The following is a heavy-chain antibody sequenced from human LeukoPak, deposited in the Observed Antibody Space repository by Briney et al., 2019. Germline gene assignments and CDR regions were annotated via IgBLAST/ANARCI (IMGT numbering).Heavy chain of an antibody. J-gene: IGHJ4*02. CDR3: ARAYSGYDSGDY. CDR1: GFTFSSYG. D-gene: IGHD5-12*01. Sequence: PGGSLRLSCAASGFTFSSYGMHWVRQAPGKGLEWVAFIRYDGSNKYYADSVKGRFTISRDNSKNTLYLQMNSLRAEDTAVYYCARAYSGYDSGDYWGQGTLVTVSS. CDR2: IRYDGSNK. V-gene: IGHV3-30*02.